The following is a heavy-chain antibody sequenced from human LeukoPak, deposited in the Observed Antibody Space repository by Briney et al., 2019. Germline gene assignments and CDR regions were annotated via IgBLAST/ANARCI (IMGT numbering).Heavy chain of an antibody. CDR3: ARDLGSRPFDY. Sequence: ASVKVSCKASGYTFTSYGISWVRQAPGQGLEWMGWISAYNGNTNYAQKLQGRVTMTRDTSTSTVYMELSSLRSEDTAVYYCARDLGSRPFDYWGQGTLVTVSS. D-gene: IGHD6-13*01. CDR1: GYTFTSYG. V-gene: IGHV1-18*01. J-gene: IGHJ4*02. CDR2: ISAYNGNT.